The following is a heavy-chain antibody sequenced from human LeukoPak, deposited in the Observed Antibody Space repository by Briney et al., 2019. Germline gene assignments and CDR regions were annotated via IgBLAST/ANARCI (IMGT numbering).Heavy chain of an antibody. CDR2: ISAYNGNT. CDR1: GYTFTTYV. V-gene: IGHV1-18*01. D-gene: IGHD1-7*01. CDR3: ARGRYNWSYDTFDY. J-gene: IGHJ4*02. Sequence: ASVKVSCKASGYTFTTYVISWVRQAPGQGLEWMGWISAYNGNTIYAQKLQGRVTMTTDTSTSTAYMELRSLRSDDTAVYYCARGRYNWSYDTFDYWGQGTLVTVSS.